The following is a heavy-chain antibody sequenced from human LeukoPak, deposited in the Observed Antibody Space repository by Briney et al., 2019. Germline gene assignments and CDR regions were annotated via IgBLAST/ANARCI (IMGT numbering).Heavy chain of an antibody. CDR2: INSDGSST. CDR1: GFTFSTYW. Sequence: PGGSLRLSCAASGFTFSTYWMRWVRQAPGKGLVWVSRINSDGSSTIYADSVKGRFTMSRDNAKKTLYLQMNSLRAEDTAVYYCARDEGDQWQPLDYWGQGTLVTVSS. D-gene: IGHD6-19*01. CDR3: ARDEGDQWQPLDY. J-gene: IGHJ4*02. V-gene: IGHV3-74*01.